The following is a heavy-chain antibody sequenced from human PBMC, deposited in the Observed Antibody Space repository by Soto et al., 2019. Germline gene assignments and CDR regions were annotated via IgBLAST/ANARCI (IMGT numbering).Heavy chain of an antibody. D-gene: IGHD6-13*01. V-gene: IGHV3-13*01. J-gene: IGHJ4*02. CDR3: ARSHAIAAAGIDY. CDR1: GFTFSSYD. Sequence: GGSLRLSCAASGFTFSSYDMHWVRQATGKGLEWVSAIGTAGDTYYPGSVKGRFTISRENAKNSLYLQMNSLRAEDTAVYYCARSHAIAAAGIDYWGQGTLVTVSS. CDR2: IGTAGDT.